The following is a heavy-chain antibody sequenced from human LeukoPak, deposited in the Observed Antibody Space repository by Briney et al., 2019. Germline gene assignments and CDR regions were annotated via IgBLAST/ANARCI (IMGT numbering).Heavy chain of an antibody. Sequence: PGGSLRLSCAASGFTFSSYSMNWVRQAPGKGLEWVSVIYRDGSSYYAESVKGRFTISRDNSKNTLYIQMNRLRAEDTAVYYCARSFYDILIGYYQYFDYWGQGTLVTVSS. J-gene: IGHJ4*02. CDR2: IYRDGSS. CDR3: ARSFYDILIGYYQYFDY. V-gene: IGHV3-66*01. CDR1: GFTFSSYS. D-gene: IGHD3-9*01.